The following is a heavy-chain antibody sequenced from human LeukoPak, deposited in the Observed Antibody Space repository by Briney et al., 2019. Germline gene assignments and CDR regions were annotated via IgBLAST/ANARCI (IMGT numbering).Heavy chain of an antibody. CDR3: ASRAALGELSFFDY. D-gene: IGHD3-16*02. V-gene: IGHV4-61*01. J-gene: IGHJ4*02. CDR2: IHYSGRT. CDR1: GVSINGGSVSNY. Sequence: SETLSLTCIVSGVSINGGSVSNYWSWFRQPPGKGLEWIGYIHYSGRTDYNPSLKSRLTMSVDTSKNQLSLKLSSVTAADTAVYYCASRAALGELSFFDYWGQGTLVKVSS.